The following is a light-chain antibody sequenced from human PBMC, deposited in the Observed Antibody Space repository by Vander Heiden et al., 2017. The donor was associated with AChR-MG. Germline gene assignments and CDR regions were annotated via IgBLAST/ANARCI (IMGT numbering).Light chain of an antibody. V-gene: IGKV1-39*01. CDR1: QSISSY. CDR3: QQTYSTPAWT. CDR2: GAS. J-gene: IGKJ1*01. Sequence: DIQMTQSPSSLSASVGDRVTITCRASQSISSYVNWYQQRPGKPPKVLICGASTLQSGVPTRFSGGGSGTEFTLTITNLQLDDFATYYCQQTYSTPAWTFGQGTKVEI.